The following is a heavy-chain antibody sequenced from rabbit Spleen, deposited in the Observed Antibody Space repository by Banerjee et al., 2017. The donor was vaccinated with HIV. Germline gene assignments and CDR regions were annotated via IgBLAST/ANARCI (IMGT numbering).Heavy chain of an antibody. CDR2: IYGGFDYT. V-gene: IGHV1S45*01. CDR1: GFSFSSGYD. Sequence: QEQLEESGGGLVQPEGSLTLTCTASGFSFSSGYDMCWVRQAPGKGLEWIGCIYGGFDYTYYASWASGRFTISKTSSTTVTLQMTSLTVADTATYFCARVSETSGWGEDLWGPGTLVTVS. D-gene: IGHD4-1*01. J-gene: IGHJ4*01. CDR3: ARVSETSGWGEDL.